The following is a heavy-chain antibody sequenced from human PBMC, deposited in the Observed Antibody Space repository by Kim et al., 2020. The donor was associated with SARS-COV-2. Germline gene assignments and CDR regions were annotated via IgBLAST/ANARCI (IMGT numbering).Heavy chain of an antibody. D-gene: IGHD3-22*01. V-gene: IGHV3-73*01. J-gene: IGHJ4*02. Sequence: AYAASVKGRFTISRDDSKNTAYLQLNSLNTEDTAVYYCTRIPLANDISSDYWGQGTLVTVSS. CDR3: TRIPLANDISSDY.